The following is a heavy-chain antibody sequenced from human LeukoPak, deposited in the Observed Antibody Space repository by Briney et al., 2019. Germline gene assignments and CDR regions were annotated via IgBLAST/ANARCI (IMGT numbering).Heavy chain of an antibody. CDR3: ARCPYDSSGYRMFDP. CDR2: IIPIFGTA. D-gene: IGHD3-22*01. V-gene: IGHV1-69*05. CDR1: GGTFSSYA. J-gene: IGHJ5*02. Sequence: ASVKVSRKASGGTFSSYAISWVRQAPGQGLEWMGGIIPIFGTANYAQKFQGRVTITTDESTSTAYMELSSLRSEDTAVCYCARCPYDSSGYRMFDPWGQGTLVTVSS.